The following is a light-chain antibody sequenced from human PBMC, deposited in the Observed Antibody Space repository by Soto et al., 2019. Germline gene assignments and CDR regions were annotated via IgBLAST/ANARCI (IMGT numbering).Light chain of an antibody. CDR1: QTINNW. J-gene: IGKJ1*01. CDR2: HAS. V-gene: IGKV1-5*01. CDR3: QHYKSYPWT. Sequence: DIQMTQSPSTLSASIGDRVTITCRASQTINNWLAWYQQKPGKAPNLLIYHASNWETGVPSRFSGSAFRTEFPLAISHLQPDDFATYYCQHYKSYPWTFGRGTKVEIK.